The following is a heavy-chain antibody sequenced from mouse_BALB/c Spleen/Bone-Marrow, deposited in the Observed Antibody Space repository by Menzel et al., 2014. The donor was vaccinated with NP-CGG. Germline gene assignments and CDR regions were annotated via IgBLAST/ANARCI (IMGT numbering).Heavy chain of an antibody. Sequence: QVQLKQSGAELMKPEASVKISCKATGYTFSSYWIEWVKQRPGHGLEWIGEILPGSGSTNYNEKFKGKATFTADTSSNTAHMQLSSLTSEDSAVYYCARRGYDGHHWRKGTPFPVSS. CDR2: ILPGSGST. V-gene: IGHV1-9*01. D-gene: IGHD2-3*01. J-gene: IGHJ2*01. CDR1: GYTFSSYW. CDR3: ARRGYDGHH.